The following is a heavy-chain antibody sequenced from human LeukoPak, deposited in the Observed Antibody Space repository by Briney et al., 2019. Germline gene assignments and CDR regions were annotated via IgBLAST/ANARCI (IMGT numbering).Heavy chain of an antibody. CDR2: IYYSGST. V-gene: IGHV4-59*01. CDR3: ARAVPNRASDAFDI. Sequence: SETLSLTCTVSGGSISSCYWSWIRQPPGKGLEWIGYIYYSGSTNYNPSLKSRVTISVDTSKNQFSLKLSSVTAADTAVYYCARAVPNRASDAFDIWGQGTMVTVSS. J-gene: IGHJ3*02. CDR1: GGSISSCY. D-gene: IGHD2/OR15-2a*01.